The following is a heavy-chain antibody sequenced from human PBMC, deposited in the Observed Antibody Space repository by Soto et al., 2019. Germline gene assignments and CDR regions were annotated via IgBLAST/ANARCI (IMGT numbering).Heavy chain of an antibody. V-gene: IGHV5-10-1*01. CDR2: IDPSDSQT. CDR3: ARQIYDSDTGPNFQYYFDS. Sequence: GESLKISCKGSGYSFAGYWITWVRQKPGKGLEWMGRIDPSDSQTYYSPSFRGHVTISVTRSITTVFLQWSSLRASDTAMYYCARQIYDSDTGPNFQYYFDSWGQGTPVTVSS. D-gene: IGHD3-22*01. CDR1: GYSFAGYW. J-gene: IGHJ4*02.